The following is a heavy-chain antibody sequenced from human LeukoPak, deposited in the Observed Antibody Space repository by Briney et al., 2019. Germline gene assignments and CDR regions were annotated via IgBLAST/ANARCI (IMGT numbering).Heavy chain of an antibody. D-gene: IGHD2-15*01. CDR3: ASSRYCSGGSCYFDY. Sequence: GGSLRLSCAASGFTFSINYMNSVRQAPGKGLECLSAIYSGGSTYYGDSVKRRFTISRDNSKNTLYLQMNSLRAEDTAVYYCASSRYCSGGSCYFDYRGQGTPVTLSP. CDR2: IYSGGST. V-gene: IGHV3-53*01. CDR1: GFTFSINY. J-gene: IGHJ4*02.